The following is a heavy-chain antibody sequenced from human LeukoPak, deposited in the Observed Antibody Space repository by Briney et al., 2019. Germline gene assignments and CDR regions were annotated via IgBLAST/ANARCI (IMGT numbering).Heavy chain of an antibody. CDR2: IYYSGST. D-gene: IGHD2-2*02. J-gene: IGHJ3*02. Sequence: SXTLSLTCTVSGGSISSYYWSWIRQPPGKGLEWIGYIYYSGSTNYNPSLKSRVTISVDTSKTQFSLKLSSVTAADTAVYYCEREGCSSTSCYSRPRAFDIWGQGTMVTVSS. CDR1: GGSISSYY. CDR3: EREGCSSTSCYSRPRAFDI. V-gene: IGHV4-59*01.